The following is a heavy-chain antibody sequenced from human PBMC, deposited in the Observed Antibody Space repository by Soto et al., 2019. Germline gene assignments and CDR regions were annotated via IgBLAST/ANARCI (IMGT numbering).Heavy chain of an antibody. V-gene: IGHV1-46*01. CDR1: GYTFTSYY. Sequence: QVQLVQSGAEVKKPGASVKVSCKASGYTFTSYYMHWVRQAPGQGLEWMGIINPSGGSTSYGQKFQGRVTMTRDTSTSTVYMELSSLRSEDTAVYYCARESVYIVSTTRVSGGMDVWGQGTTVTVSS. J-gene: IGHJ6*02. CDR2: INPSGGST. D-gene: IGHD5-12*01. CDR3: ARESVYIVSTTRVSGGMDV.